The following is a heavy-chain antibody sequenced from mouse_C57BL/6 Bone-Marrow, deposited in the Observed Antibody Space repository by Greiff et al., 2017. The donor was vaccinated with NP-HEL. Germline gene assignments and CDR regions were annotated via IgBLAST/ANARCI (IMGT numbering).Heavy chain of an antibody. J-gene: IGHJ3*01. D-gene: IGHD1-2*01. V-gene: IGHV1-22*01. CDR3: ARPHYYERGWFAY. CDR1: GYTFTDYN. Sequence: VQLQQSGPELVKPGASVKMSCKASGYTFTDYNMHWVKQSHGKSLEWIGYINPNNGGTSYKQKFKGKATLTVNQSSSTAYMELRSLTSEDSAVYYCARPHYYERGWFAYWGQGTLVTVSA. CDR2: INPNNGGT.